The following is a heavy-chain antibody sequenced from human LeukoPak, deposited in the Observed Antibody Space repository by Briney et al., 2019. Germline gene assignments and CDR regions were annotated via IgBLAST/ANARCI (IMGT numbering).Heavy chain of an antibody. D-gene: IGHD3-10*01. Sequence: GASVKVSCKASGGTFSSYAISWVRQAPGQGLGWMGRIIPIFGTANYAQKFQGRVTITQDESTSTASMELSRLRAEGRAENTLPSGGGGSGEFDYWGQGTLVTASS. V-gene: IGHV1-69*13. CDR2: IIPIFGTA. CDR3: PSGGGGSGEFDY. CDR1: GGTFSSYA. J-gene: IGHJ4*02.